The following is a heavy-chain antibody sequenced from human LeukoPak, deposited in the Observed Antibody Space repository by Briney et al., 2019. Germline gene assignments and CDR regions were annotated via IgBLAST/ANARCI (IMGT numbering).Heavy chain of an antibody. CDR2: ISGSGGST. V-gene: IGHV3-23*01. J-gene: IGHJ5*02. D-gene: IGHD3-22*01. Sequence: GGSLRLSCAASGFTFSSYAMSWVRQAPGKGLEWVSAISGSGGSTYYADSVKGRFTISRDNSKNTLYLQMNSLRAEDTAVYYCAKVGRSYYYDSSGYHPWFDPWGQGTLVTVSS. CDR1: GFTFSSYA. CDR3: AKVGRSYYYDSSGYHPWFDP.